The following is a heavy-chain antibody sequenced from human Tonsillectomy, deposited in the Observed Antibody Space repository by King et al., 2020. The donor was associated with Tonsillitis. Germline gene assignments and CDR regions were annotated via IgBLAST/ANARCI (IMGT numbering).Heavy chain of an antibody. J-gene: IGHJ4*02. CDR1: GYTFTGYY. D-gene: IGHD6-19*01. CDR2: INPNSGGT. Sequence: VQLVESGAEVRKPGASVKVSCKASGYTFTGYYMHWVRQAPGKGLEWMGWINPNSGGTDYAQKFQGRVSVTRDTSIRTAYMELSRLRSDDTAVYYCARDGSTGWLADWGQGTLVTVSS. V-gene: IGHV1-2*02. CDR3: ARDGSTGWLAD.